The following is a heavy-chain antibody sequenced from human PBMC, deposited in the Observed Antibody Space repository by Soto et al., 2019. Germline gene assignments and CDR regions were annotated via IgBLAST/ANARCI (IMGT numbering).Heavy chain of an antibody. CDR1: GGSISSGGYY. CDR2: IYYSGST. V-gene: IGHV4-31*03. CDR3: ARGPRGYYDSSGYYDY. Sequence: QVQLQESGPGLVKPSQTLSLTCTVSGGSISSGGYYWSWIRQHQGKGLEWIGYIYYSGSTYYNPSLKSRVTISVDTSKNQFSLKLSSVTAADTAVYYCARGPRGYYDSSGYYDYWGQGTLVTVSS. J-gene: IGHJ4*02. D-gene: IGHD3-22*01.